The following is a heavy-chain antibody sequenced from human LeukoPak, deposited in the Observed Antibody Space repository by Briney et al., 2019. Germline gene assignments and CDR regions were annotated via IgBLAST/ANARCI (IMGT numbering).Heavy chain of an antibody. CDR3: ARDRNWGKTSWYLDL. V-gene: IGHV3-23*01. CDR2: ISGSGGTT. CDR1: GFTFSNYG. D-gene: IGHD7-27*01. J-gene: IGHJ2*01. Sequence: GGSLRLSCAASGFTFSNYGMSWVRQAPGKGLEWVSVISGSGGTTYYADSVKGRFTVSRDNPKNMVYLQMSSLGAEDTAVYYCARDRNWGKTSWYLDLWGRGNLVTVSS.